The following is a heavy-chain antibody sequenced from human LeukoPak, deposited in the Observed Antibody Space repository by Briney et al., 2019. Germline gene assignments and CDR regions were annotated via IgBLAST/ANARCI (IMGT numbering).Heavy chain of an antibody. V-gene: IGHV4-34*01. CDR1: GGSFSGYY. D-gene: IGHD3-10*01. J-gene: IGHJ4*02. CDR3: AGRKETSYGSGSPSGY. CDR2: INHSGST. Sequence: PSETLSLTCAVYGGSFSGYYWSWIRQPPGKGLEWIGEINHSGSTNYNPSLKSRVTISVDTSKNQFSLKLSSVTAADTAVYYCAGRKETSYGSGSPSGYWGQGTLVTVSS.